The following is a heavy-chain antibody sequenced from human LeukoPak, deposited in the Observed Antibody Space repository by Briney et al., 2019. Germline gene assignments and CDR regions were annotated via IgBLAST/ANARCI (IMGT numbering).Heavy chain of an antibody. Sequence: GGSLRLSCAASGFTFSSYSMSWVRQAPGKGLEWVSYISSSGSTIYYADSVKGRFTISRDSAKNSLYLQMNSLRAEDTAVYYCARAQQDIVVVPAAWFYYYYGMDVWGQGTTVTVSS. V-gene: IGHV3-48*04. CDR3: ARAQQDIVVVPAAWFYYYYGMDV. CDR1: GFTFSSYS. D-gene: IGHD2-2*01. CDR2: ISSSGSTI. J-gene: IGHJ6*02.